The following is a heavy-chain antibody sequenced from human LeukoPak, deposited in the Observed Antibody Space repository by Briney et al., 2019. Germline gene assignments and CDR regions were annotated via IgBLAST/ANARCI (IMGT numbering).Heavy chain of an antibody. D-gene: IGHD1/OR15-1a*01. CDR2: IRQDGSEK. J-gene: IGHJ4*01. Sequence: GGSLRLSCAASGFTFSDYWMNWVHLAPGKGLQRVASIRQDGSEKSYVDSVKGRFTISRDNAWNSLYLQMNSLRAEDTAVYYCARDGTAPGLYFDLWGQGTLVTVSS. CDR3: ARDGTAPGLYFDL. CDR1: GFTFSDYW. V-gene: IGHV3-7*01.